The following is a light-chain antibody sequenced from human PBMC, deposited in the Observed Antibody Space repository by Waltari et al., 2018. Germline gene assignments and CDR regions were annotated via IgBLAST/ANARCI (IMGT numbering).Light chain of an antibody. CDR1: TSNIGNNY. J-gene: IGLJ2*01. V-gene: IGLV1-51*02. CDR2: GND. Sequence: QSVLTQPPSVSAAPGQKVTISCSGSTSNIGNNYVSWYQQFPGAAPKVLIYGNDKRATGIPDRFSGSKSGTSATLDITGLQTGDEADYYCGTWDNTLSAVFDGGTKVTVL. CDR3: GTWDNTLSAV.